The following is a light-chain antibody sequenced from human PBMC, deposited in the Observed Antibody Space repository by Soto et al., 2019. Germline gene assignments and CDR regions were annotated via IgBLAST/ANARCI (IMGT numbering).Light chain of an antibody. CDR1: QSVSSN. Sequence: EIVMTQSPATLSVPPGERATLSCRASQSVSSNLAWYQQKPGQAPMLLIYGASTRATGIPARFSGSGSGTEFTLTISSLQSEDFAVYYCQQYNNWPMELTFGGGTKVEIK. CDR2: GAS. J-gene: IGKJ4*01. V-gene: IGKV3-15*01. CDR3: QQYNNWPMELT.